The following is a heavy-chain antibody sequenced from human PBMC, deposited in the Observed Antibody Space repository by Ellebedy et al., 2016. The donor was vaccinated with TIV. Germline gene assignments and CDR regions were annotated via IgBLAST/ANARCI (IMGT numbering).Heavy chain of an antibody. D-gene: IGHD4-17*01. CDR3: ARDASVYGDSVYWYFDL. V-gene: IGHV3-48*04. J-gene: IGHJ2*01. Sequence: GGSLRLSCAVSGFTFSAYSMNWVRQAPGKGLEWVSYISTGSSTIYYADSVKGRFPISRDNAKNSLYLQMNSLRAEDTAVYYCARDASVYGDSVYWYFDLWGRGTLVGVSS. CDR1: GFTFSAYS. CDR2: ISTGSSTI.